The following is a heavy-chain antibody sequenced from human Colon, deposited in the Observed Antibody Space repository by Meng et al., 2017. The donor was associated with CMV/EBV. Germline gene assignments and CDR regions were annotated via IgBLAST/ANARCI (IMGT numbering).Heavy chain of an antibody. CDR1: GFTFSSNY. CDR2: IYSGGST. CDR3: ARGKLELTGGWFDP. Sequence: GGSLRLSCAASGFTFSSNYMSWVRQAPGKGLEWVSVIYSGGSTYYADSVKGRFTISRDNSKNTLYLQMNSLRAEDTAVYYCARGKLELTGGWFDPWGQGTLVTVSS. V-gene: IGHV3-53*01. D-gene: IGHD1-7*01. J-gene: IGHJ5*02.